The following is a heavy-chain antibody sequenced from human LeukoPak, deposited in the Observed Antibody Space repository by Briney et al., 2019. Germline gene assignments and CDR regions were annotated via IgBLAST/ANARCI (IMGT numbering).Heavy chain of an antibody. CDR2: VSYDGSNK. V-gene: IGHV3-30*19. Sequence: PGGSLRLSCAASGFTFSSYGMHWVRQAPGKGLEWVAVVSYDGSNKYYADSVKGRFTVSRDTSKNTLYLQMSLLRAEDTAVYYCARDTLRMAVTAIYDHYYNMDVWGLGTTVTVSS. J-gene: IGHJ6*02. CDR1: GFTFSSYG. CDR3: ARDTLRMAVTAIYDHYYNMDV. D-gene: IGHD2-21*02.